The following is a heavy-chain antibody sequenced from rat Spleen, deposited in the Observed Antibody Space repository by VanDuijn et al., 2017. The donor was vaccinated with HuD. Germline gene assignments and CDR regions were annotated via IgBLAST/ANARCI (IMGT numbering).Heavy chain of an antibody. CDR3: TRSYGGYTSNWFAY. D-gene: IGHD1-11*01. CDR2: IWTGGST. Sequence: QVQLKESGPGLMQPSETLSLTCTVSGFSLTSNAVGWVRQPLGKDLVWMGTIWTGGSTNYNSAVQSRLSISRDTSKIQVLLKMNSLQIDDTAIYFCTRSYGGYTSNWFAYWGQGTLVTVSS. V-gene: IGHV2-72*01. CDR1: GFSLTSNA. J-gene: IGHJ3*01.